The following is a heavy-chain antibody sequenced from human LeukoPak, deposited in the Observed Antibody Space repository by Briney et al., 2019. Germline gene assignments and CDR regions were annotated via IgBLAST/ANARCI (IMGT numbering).Heavy chain of an antibody. D-gene: IGHD3-9*01. Sequence: SVSASCKVSGGTFRSYATRGVGQAPGQGREWRGGIIPIFGTANYAKTFEGRVAITADESPSTAYMALSSLRSEDTAVYYCARRLYYDILTGYYYYYFYMDARGKGTTATIS. CDR3: ARRLYYDILTGYYYYYFYMDA. J-gene: IGHJ6*03. CDR2: IIPIFGTA. CDR1: GGTFRSYA. V-gene: IGHV1-69*13.